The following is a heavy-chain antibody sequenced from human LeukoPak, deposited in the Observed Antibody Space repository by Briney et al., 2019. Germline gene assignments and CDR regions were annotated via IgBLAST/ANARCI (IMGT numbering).Heavy chain of an antibody. D-gene: IGHD3-16*01. CDR3: APTYYDHVWAFDI. J-gene: IGHJ3*02. V-gene: IGHV3-49*04. CDR1: GFTFGDYT. CDR2: VKSKAYGGTT. Sequence: GGSLRLSCTASGFTFGDYTMSWVRQAPGKGLEWVSFVKSKAYGGTTEYAASVKGRFTISRDDSKSIAYLQMNSLKTEDTAVYYCAPTYYDHVWAFDIWGQGTMVTVSS.